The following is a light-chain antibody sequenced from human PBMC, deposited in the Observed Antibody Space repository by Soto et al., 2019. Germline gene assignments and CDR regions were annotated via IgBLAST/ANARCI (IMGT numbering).Light chain of an antibody. CDR3: QQTYSIPYT. V-gene: IGKV1-39*01. CDR1: QSISTY. CDR2: AAS. J-gene: IGKJ2*01. Sequence: DIQMTQSPSSLSASVGDRVTITCRAGQSISTYLNWYQQKPGKAPNLLIYAASTLQSGVPSRFSGSGSGTDFTLTISCLQPEDFATYYCQQTYSIPYTFGRGTKLEIK.